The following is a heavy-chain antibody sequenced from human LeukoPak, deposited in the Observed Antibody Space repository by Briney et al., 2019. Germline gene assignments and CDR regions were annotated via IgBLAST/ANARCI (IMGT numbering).Heavy chain of an antibody. CDR1: GFTFSSYA. V-gene: IGHV3-23*01. D-gene: IGHD3-10*01. CDR3: AKSRDHGSGSYFHYFDY. Sequence: GGSLRLSCAASGFTFSSYAMSWVRQAPGKGLEWVSAIGGSGGSTYYADSVKGRFTISRDNSKNTLYLQMNSLRAEDTAVYYCAKSRDHGSGSYFHYFDYWGQGTLVTVSS. J-gene: IGHJ4*02. CDR2: IGGSGGST.